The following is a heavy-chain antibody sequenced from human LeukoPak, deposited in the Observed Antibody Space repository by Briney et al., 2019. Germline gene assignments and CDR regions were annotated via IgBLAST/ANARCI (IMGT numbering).Heavy chain of an antibody. V-gene: IGHV3-9*03. J-gene: IGHJ4*02. Sequence: PGGSLRLSCAASGFTFDDYAMHWVRQAPGKGLEWVSGISWNSGSIGYADSVKGRFTISRDNAKNSLYLQMNSLRAEDMALYYCAKGGCSSTSCYAGFDYWGQGTLVTVSS. D-gene: IGHD2-2*01. CDR3: AKGGCSSTSCYAGFDY. CDR1: GFTFDDYA. CDR2: ISWNSGSI.